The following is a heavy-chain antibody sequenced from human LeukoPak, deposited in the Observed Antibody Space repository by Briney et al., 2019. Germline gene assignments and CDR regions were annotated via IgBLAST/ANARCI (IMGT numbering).Heavy chain of an antibody. J-gene: IGHJ6*03. D-gene: IGHD4-17*01. CDR1: GGSISSSNW. CDR2: IYHSGST. Sequence: SETLSLTCAVSGGSISSSNWWSWVRQPPGKGLEWIGEIYHSGSTNYNPSLKSRVTISVDKSKNQFSLKLSSVTAADTAVYYCARTDYGDYYYYYYMDVWGKGTTVTVSS. CDR3: ARTDYGDYYYYYYMDV. V-gene: IGHV4-4*02.